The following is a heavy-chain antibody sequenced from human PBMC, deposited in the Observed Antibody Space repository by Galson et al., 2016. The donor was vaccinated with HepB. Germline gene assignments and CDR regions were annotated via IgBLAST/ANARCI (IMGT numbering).Heavy chain of an antibody. CDR2: ISPDGGTT. J-gene: IGHJ4*02. CDR3: ARGGSRPMDY. D-gene: IGHD1-26*01. V-gene: IGHV3-74*01. Sequence: SLRLSCAASGFTFDNHWMHWVRQAPGKRLVWVSRISPDGGTTNYADSVRGRFTISRDNAKNTLYLQMNSLRAEDTAVYYCARGGSRPMDYWGQGTLVTVSS. CDR1: GFTFDNHW.